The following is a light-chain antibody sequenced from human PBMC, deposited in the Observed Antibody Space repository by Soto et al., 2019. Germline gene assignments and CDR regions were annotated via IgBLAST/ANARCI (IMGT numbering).Light chain of an antibody. CDR2: SNN. V-gene: IGLV1-44*01. CDR3: AAWDDSLNGPV. CDR1: SSDVGGYN. J-gene: IGLJ1*01. Sequence: QSALTQPASVSVSPGQSITISCTGTSSDVGGYNYVSWYQQLPGTAPKLLIYSNNQRPSGVPDRFSGSKSGTSASLAISGLQSEDEADYYCAAWDDSLNGPVFGTGTKVTVL.